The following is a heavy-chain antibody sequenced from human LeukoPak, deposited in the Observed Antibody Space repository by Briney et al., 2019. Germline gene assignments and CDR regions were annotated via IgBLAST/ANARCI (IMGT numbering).Heavy chain of an antibody. CDR2: IYHSGST. Sequence: PSETLSLTCAVSGGSISSSNWWSWVRQPPGKGLEWIGEIYHSGSTNYNPSLKSRVTISVDKSKNQFSLKLSSVTAADTAVYYCAGEDYYDSSRAFDIWGQGIMVTVSS. D-gene: IGHD3-22*01. CDR3: AGEDYYDSSRAFDI. V-gene: IGHV4-4*02. J-gene: IGHJ3*02. CDR1: GGSISSSNW.